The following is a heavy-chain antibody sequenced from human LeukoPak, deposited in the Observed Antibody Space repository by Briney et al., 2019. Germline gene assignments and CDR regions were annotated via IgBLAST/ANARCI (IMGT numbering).Heavy chain of an antibody. D-gene: IGHD3-10*01. J-gene: IGHJ6*01. Sequence: GGSLRLSCAPSGLTSSSYAMSWVPEAPEQGLECVSTLSDSGGDTYYTDSAKGGFTIPRDNSKSTLYLQLNSLRAEDTAVYYCAKVPYSDYGSGRSHFRDAWGEGTTVAISS. V-gene: IGHV3-23*01. CDR1: GLTSSSYA. CDR3: AKVPYSDYGSGRSHFRDA. CDR2: LSDSGGDT.